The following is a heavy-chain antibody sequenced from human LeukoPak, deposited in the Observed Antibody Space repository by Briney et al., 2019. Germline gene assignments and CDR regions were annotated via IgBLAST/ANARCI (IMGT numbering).Heavy chain of an antibody. V-gene: IGHV3-15*01. D-gene: IGHD6-13*01. CDR1: GLTFNNVR. Sequence: PGGSLRLSCAASGLTFNNVRITWVRQAPGRGLEWVGRIKTKTDGGTADYAAPVKGRFTISRDDSKTTTYLQMNSLKSEDTAVYYCASWYHDYWGQGTLVTVSS. CDR2: IKTKTDGGTA. CDR3: ASWYHDY. J-gene: IGHJ4*02.